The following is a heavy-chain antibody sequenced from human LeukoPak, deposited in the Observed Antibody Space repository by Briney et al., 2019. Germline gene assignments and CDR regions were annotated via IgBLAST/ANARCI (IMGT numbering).Heavy chain of an antibody. CDR3: ARGDVLRYFDWLLGFDY. V-gene: IGHV4-59*01. Sequence: SETLSLTCTVSGGSISSYYWSWIRQPPGKGLEWMGYIYYSGSTNYNPSLKSRVTISVDTSKNQFSLKLSSVTAADTAVYYCARGDVLRYFDWLLGFDYWGQGTLVTVSS. CDR1: GGSISSYY. J-gene: IGHJ4*02. D-gene: IGHD3-9*01. CDR2: IYYSGST.